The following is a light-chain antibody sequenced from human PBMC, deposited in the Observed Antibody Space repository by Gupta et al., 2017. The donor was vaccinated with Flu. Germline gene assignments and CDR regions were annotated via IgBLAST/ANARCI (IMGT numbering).Light chain of an antibody. CDR2: ATS. J-gene: IGKJ1*01. CDR1: QSISSC. V-gene: IGKV1-39*01. Sequence: DIQMTQSPSSLSASVGDRVTITCRASQSISSCLTWYQQKPGKAPKVLIYATSTLQSWVPSRFIGSSSGTDFTLTISSLQPEDFATYYCQQTYSTPRTFGQGTRVEIK. CDR3: QQTYSTPRT.